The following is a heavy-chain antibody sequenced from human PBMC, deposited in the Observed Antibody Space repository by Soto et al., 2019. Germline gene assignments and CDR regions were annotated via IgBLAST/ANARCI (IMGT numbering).Heavy chain of an antibody. CDR3: ARATYYYDSSGYPY. CDR1: GCNFSSYW. J-gene: IGHJ4*02. CDR2: INSDGSST. Sequence: GGSLRLPYAASGCNFSSYWILWVRQAPGKGLVWVSRINSDGSSTSYADSVKGRFTISRDNAKNTLYLQMNSLRAEDTAVYYCARATYYYDSSGYPYWCQGTLVTVSS. V-gene: IGHV3-74*01. D-gene: IGHD3-22*01.